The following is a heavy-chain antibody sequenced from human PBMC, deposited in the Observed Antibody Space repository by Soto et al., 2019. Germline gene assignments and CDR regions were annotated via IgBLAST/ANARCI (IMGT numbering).Heavy chain of an antibody. Sequence: PSETLSLTCTVSGGFVNSDTHSWSWIRQTPGKRLEWIGFIYSGGSTKNPSLRSRVTMSVDTSKNQFSLKLRSVIVADTAVYHCARFVRSCNATTCSTRADVWGQGITVTV. J-gene: IGHJ6*02. CDR1: GGFVNSDTHS. CDR3: ARFVRSCNATTCSTRADV. V-gene: IGHV4-61*01. CDR2: IYSGGST. D-gene: IGHD2-15*01.